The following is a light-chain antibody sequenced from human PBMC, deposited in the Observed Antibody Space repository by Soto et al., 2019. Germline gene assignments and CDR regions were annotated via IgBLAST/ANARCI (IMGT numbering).Light chain of an antibody. CDR3: QHHGT. Sequence: EGVLTQSPGTLSSSPGDRAILSCRASQSVTSNSLAWYQQKPGQAPRLLIHGASSRATGIPDRFSGSGSVTDFTLTISSLEPEDFAIYYCQHHGTFGQGTKVEIK. J-gene: IGKJ1*01. CDR1: QSVTSNS. V-gene: IGKV3-20*01. CDR2: GAS.